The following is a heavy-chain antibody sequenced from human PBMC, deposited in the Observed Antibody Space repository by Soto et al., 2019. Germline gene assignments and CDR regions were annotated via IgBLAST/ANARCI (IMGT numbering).Heavy chain of an antibody. J-gene: IGHJ4*02. CDR3: ARDSRGGAARRPTFYY. V-gene: IGHV3-48*03. Sequence: GGSLRFSCVGSGVTLSSIEMNWVRQTPGKGLEWLSYIGRSGETIYYADSVKGRFTISRDNSKSSLFLQMNGLRDEDTGIYYCARDSRGGAARRPTFYYWGRGTLVTVSS. D-gene: IGHD6-6*01. CDR1: GVTLSSIE. CDR2: IGRSGETI.